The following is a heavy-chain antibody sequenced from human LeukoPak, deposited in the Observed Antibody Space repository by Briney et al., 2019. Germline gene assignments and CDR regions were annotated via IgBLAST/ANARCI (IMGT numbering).Heavy chain of an antibody. Sequence: GDSLKISCKGSGYTFSDYWIAWVRQMPGKGLEWMGIIYPYDSDIRYSPSFQGQVTVSADKSISTAYLQWSSLKASDTAMYYCARQSGTYYSFHFWGQGTLVTVSS. V-gene: IGHV5-51*01. CDR2: IYPYDSDI. CDR3: ARQSGTYYSFHF. CDR1: GYTFSDYW. J-gene: IGHJ4*02. D-gene: IGHD1-26*01.